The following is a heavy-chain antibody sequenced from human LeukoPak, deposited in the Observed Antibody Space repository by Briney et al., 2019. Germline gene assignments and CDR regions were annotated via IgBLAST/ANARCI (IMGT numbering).Heavy chain of an antibody. CDR1: GGSFSGYY. Sequence: SETLSLTCAVYGGSFSGYYWSWIRQPPGKGLEWIGEINHSGSTNYNPSLKSRVAISVDTSKNQFSLKLSSVTAADTAVYYCARNTRGSYYWGQGTLVTVSS. J-gene: IGHJ4*02. CDR3: ARNTRGSYY. V-gene: IGHV4-34*01. CDR2: INHSGST. D-gene: IGHD1/OR15-1a*01.